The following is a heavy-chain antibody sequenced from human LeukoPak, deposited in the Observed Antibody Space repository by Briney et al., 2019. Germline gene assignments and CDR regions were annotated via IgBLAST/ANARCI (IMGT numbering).Heavy chain of an antibody. CDR1: GGSISSSVYY. V-gene: IGHV4-39*07. CDR3: ARDGSQWPYNFDS. CDR2: IYSGGNT. Sequence: SETLSLTCTDSGGSISSSVYYWAWIRQPPGKGLEWIGSIYSGGNTYDNPSLKSRVTISVDSSKNQFFLKLTSVTAADTAVYYCARDGSQWPYNFDSWGQGTLVTVSS. D-gene: IGHD6-19*01. J-gene: IGHJ4*02.